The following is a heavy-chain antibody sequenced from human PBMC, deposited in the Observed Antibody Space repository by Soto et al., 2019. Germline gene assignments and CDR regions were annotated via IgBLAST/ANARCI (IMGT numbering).Heavy chain of an antibody. V-gene: IGHV4-4*02. D-gene: IGHD4-17*01. CDR1: SGSLDNVYW. J-gene: IGHJ4*02. CDR2: TSHGGGT. CDR3: ARHPTVTAYYFDY. Sequence: SETLSLTCAVSSGSLDNVYWWSWVRQSPGKGLEWIGETSHGGGTNYNPSLESRVTISVDTSKNQFSLKLSSVTAADTAVYYCARHPTVTAYYFDYWGQGTLVTVSS.